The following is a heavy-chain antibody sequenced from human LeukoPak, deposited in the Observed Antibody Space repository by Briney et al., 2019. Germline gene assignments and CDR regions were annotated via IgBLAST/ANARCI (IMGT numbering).Heavy chain of an antibody. D-gene: IGHD6-19*01. V-gene: IGHV4-59*08. CDR2: IYYSGST. CDR1: GGSISSYY. J-gene: IGHJ3*02. CDR3: ARLGEDSSGWYHAFDI. Sequence: PSETLSLTCTVSGGSISSYYWSWIRQPPGKGVAWIGYIYYSGSTNYNPSLKSRVTISVDTSKNQFSLKLSSVTAADTAVYYCARLGEDSSGWYHAFDIWGQGTMVTVSS.